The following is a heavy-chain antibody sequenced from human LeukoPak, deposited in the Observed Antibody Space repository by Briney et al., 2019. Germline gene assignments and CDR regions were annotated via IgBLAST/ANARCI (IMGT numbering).Heavy chain of an antibody. Sequence: GASVKVSCKASGYTFITQYMHWERQAPGQGLEWMGIMNPNDGGTAYAQKFRGRVSMSGDTSTSTVYMELTSPISEDTAVYYCARSALSGTGYFDSWGQGTLVTVS. V-gene: IGHV1-46*01. D-gene: IGHD1-1*01. J-gene: IGHJ4*02. CDR1: GYTFITQY. CDR2: MNPNDGGT. CDR3: ARSALSGTGYFDS.